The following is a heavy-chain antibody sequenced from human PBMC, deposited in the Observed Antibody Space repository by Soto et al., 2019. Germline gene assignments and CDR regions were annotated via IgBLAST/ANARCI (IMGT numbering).Heavy chain of an antibody. J-gene: IGHJ4*02. CDR3: VRRVSGNYDY. CDR2: ISSNGGTT. Sequence: EVQLAESGGGMVQPGGSLRLSCVASGFTFSSYDMHWVRQDPGKGLEYVSSISSNGGTTYYGNSVKGRFTISRDNSKNTLYVQMGSLRAEDMAVYYCVRRVSGNYDYWGQGTLVTVSS. V-gene: IGHV3-64*01. CDR1: GFTFSSYD. D-gene: IGHD1-7*01.